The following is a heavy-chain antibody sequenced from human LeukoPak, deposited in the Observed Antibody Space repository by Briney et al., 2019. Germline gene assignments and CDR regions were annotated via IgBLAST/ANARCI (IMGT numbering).Heavy chain of an antibody. D-gene: IGHD3-16*02. V-gene: IGHV1-2*02. CDR1: GYTFTCYY. CDR2: INPNSSVT. CDR3: ARLSTPNLYYFDY. Sequence: ASVKVSFKASGYTFTCYYMHWVRQAHGQGIEWMGWINPNSSVTYYAQKFQGRVSMTRDTSISTAYLEVSRLRSDDSALYYCARLSTPNLYYFDYWGQGTLVTVSS. J-gene: IGHJ4*02.